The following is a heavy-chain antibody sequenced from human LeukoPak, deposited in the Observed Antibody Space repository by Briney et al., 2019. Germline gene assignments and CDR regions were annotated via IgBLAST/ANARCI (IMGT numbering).Heavy chain of an antibody. CDR2: IYYSGST. CDR3: ARDLLRDYGDHPDAFDI. D-gene: IGHD4-17*01. Sequence: SETLSLTCTVSGGSISSSSYYWGWIRQPPGKGLEWIGSIYYSGSTYYNPSLKSRVTISVDTSKNQFSLKLSSVTAADTAVYYCARDLLRDYGDHPDAFDIWGQGTMVTVSS. CDR1: GGSISSSSYY. V-gene: IGHV4-39*07. J-gene: IGHJ3*02.